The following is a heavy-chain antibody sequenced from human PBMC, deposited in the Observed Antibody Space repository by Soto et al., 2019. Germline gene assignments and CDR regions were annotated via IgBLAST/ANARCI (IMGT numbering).Heavy chain of an antibody. V-gene: IGHV6-1*01. J-gene: IGHJ5*02. CDR3: VRDYYGSGSTNWFDP. D-gene: IGHD3-10*01. CDR1: GDSVSSNSAA. Sequence: SQTLSLTCXISGDSVSSNSAAWNWIRQSPSRGLEWLGRTYYRSKWYNDYAISVKSRMIINPDTSKNQFSLQLSSVTPEDTAVYYCVRDYYGSGSTNWFDPWGQGTLVTVSS. CDR2: TYYRSKWYN.